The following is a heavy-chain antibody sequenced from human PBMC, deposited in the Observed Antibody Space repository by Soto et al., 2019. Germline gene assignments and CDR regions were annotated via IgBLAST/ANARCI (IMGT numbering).Heavy chain of an antibody. Sequence: EVQLLESGGALVQPGGSLRLSCAASGFTFSGYAMTWVRQAPGKGLEWVSSTGGSGVATYYADSVTGRFTISRDNSKNTRYLQMDSLRAEDTAVYYCAKDSPFSGTGRLAFDYWGQGTLVTVSS. CDR3: AKDSPFSGTGRLAFDY. V-gene: IGHV3-23*01. CDR2: TGGSGVAT. CDR1: GFTFSGYA. J-gene: IGHJ4*02. D-gene: IGHD3-10*01.